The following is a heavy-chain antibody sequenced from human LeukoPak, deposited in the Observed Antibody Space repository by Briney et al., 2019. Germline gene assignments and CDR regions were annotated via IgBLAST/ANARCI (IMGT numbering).Heavy chain of an antibody. Sequence: ASVKVSCKASGGTFSSYAISWVRQAPGQGLEWMGRINPNSGDTKFAQTFQGRVTLTRDTSISTAYLELTSLTSADTAVYYCARDIGFLNAFNIWGQETLVTVS. CDR1: GGTFSSYA. CDR2: INPNSGDT. V-gene: IGHV1-2*06. J-gene: IGHJ3*02. D-gene: IGHD2/OR15-2a*01. CDR3: ARDIGFLNAFNI.